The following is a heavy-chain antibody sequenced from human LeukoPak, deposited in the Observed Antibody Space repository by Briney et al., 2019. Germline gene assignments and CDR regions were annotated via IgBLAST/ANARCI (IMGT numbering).Heavy chain of an antibody. CDR1: GFTFSSYA. CDR3: ARVAYCGGDCYSQFDY. D-gene: IGHD2-21*02. V-gene: IGHV3-21*01. CDR2: ISSSSTYI. J-gene: IGHJ4*02. Sequence: PGGSLRLSCAASGFTFSSYAMSWVRQAPGKGLEWVSSISSSSTYIYYAESMKGRFTISRDNAKNSLYLQMNSLRAEDTAVYYCARVAYCGGDCYSQFDYWGQGTLVTVSS.